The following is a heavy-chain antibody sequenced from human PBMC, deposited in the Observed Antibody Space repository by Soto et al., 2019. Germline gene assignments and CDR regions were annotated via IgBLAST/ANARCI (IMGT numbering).Heavy chain of an antibody. J-gene: IGHJ5*02. CDR3: ARPSFTKTKGDIQLPYL. V-gene: IGHV1-2*02. Sequence: ASVNVSCKASGYTFTGYYMHWVRQAPGQGLEWMGWINPNSGGTNYAQKFQGRVTMTSDTSISTAYMELSRLGSDDTAVYYFARPSFTKTKGDIQLPYLWGQGTLVTVSS. CDR1: GYTFTGYY. D-gene: IGHD5-18*01. CDR2: INPNSGGT.